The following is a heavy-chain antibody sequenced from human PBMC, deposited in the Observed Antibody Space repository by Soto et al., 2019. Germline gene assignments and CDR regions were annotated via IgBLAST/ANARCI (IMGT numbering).Heavy chain of an antibody. V-gene: IGHV4-31*01. J-gene: IGHJ4*02. Sequence: QVQLHESVPGLVKPSQTLSLTCTFSGDSISSCGYYWSWIRQHPGKGLEWIGYSDYSGTTYYNPSLKSPVTISVDPSKNQCSLNLISVTAADTAVYYCARRNPGNIGGTLFHYWVQGTLVTVSS. CDR2: SDYSGTT. D-gene: IGHD3-16*01. CDR1: GDSISSCGYY. CDR3: ARRNPGNIGGTLFHY.